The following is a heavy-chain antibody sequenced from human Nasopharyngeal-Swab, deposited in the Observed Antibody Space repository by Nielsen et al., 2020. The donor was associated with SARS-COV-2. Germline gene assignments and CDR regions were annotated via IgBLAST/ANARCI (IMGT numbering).Heavy chain of an antibody. J-gene: IGHJ5*02. V-gene: IGHV5-51*01. D-gene: IGHD2-2*01. Sequence: GESLKIPCKGSGYSFTSYWIGRVRQMPGKGLEWMGIIYPGDSDTRYSPSFQGQVTISADKSISTAYLQWSSLKASDTAMYYCARLWECSSTSCYADLGWFDPWGQGTLVTVSS. CDR3: ARLWECSSTSCYADLGWFDP. CDR2: IYPGDSDT. CDR1: GYSFTSYW.